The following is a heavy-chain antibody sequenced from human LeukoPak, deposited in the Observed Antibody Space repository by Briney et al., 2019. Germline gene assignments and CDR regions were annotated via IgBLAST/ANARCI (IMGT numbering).Heavy chain of an antibody. CDR3: PKAYSGYYRY. Sequence: PSETLSLTCSVSGYSISSGYYWGWIRQPPGEGLEWIGSILQSGSTYYNPSLKSRVTISLDTSKNQLSLNLTSVTATDTAVYYCPKAYSGYYRYWGQGTLVTVSS. CDR1: GYSISSGYY. D-gene: IGHD2/OR15-2a*01. CDR2: ILQSGST. J-gene: IGHJ4*02. V-gene: IGHV4-38-2*02.